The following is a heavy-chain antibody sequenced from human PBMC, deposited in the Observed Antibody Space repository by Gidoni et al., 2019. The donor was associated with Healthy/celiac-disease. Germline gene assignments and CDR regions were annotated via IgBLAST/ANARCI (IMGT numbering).Heavy chain of an antibody. D-gene: IGHD2-2*01. CDR3: ARPRSDIVVVPAANNWFDP. CDR2: IYYSGST. J-gene: IGHJ5*02. CDR1: GGSISSSSYS. V-gene: IGHV4-39*01. Sequence: QLQLQESGPGLVKPSETLSLTCTVSGGSISSSSYSWGWIRQPPGKGLEWIGSIYYSGSTYYNPSLKSRVTISVDTSKNQFSLKLSSVTAADTAVYYCARPRSDIVVVPAANNWFDPWGQGTLVTVSS.